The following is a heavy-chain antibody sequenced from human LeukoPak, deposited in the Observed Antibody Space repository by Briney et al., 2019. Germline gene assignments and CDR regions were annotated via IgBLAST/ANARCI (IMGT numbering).Heavy chain of an antibody. V-gene: IGHV1-18*01. J-gene: IGHJ5*02. D-gene: IGHD3-3*01. CDR3: ARVADYDFWSGYYTRVWFDL. CDR2: IHTYNGHT. Sequence: ASVKVSCKSSGYTLNSYVITWVRQAPGQGLEWVGWIHTYNGHTNYAQKLQGRVTMTTDTSTSTAYMELRSLRSDDTAVYYCARVADYDFWSGYYTRVWFDLWGQGTLVTVSS. CDR1: GYTLNSYV.